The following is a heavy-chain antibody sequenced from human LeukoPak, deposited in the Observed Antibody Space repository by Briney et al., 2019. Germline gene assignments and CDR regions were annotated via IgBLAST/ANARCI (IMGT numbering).Heavy chain of an antibody. Sequence: SETLSLTCTVSGGSISSYYWSWIRQPPGKGLEWIGYIYYSGSTNYNPSLKSRVTISVDTSKNQFSLKLSSVTAADTAVYYCARASGGAATQLWFGELFGGYFDYWGQGTLVTVSS. CDR1: GGSISSYY. J-gene: IGHJ4*02. CDR3: ARASGGAATQLWFGELFGGYFDY. CDR2: IYYSGST. V-gene: IGHV4-59*01. D-gene: IGHD3-10*01.